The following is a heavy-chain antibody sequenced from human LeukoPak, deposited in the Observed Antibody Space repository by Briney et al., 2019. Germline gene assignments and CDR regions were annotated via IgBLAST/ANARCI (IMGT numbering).Heavy chain of an antibody. V-gene: IGHV3-33*01. CDR3: ARDQGTSASGGAKGRFDY. J-gene: IGHJ4*02. CDR2: IWFDGSNK. D-gene: IGHD2-21*01. Sequence: PGGSLRLSCAASGFTFRSNGMHWVRQAPGKGLEWVAVIWFDGSNKYYANPVKDRFTISRDNSKNTLYLQMSSLRVEDTAVYFCARDQGTSASGGAKGRFDYGGQGTLVTVSS. CDR1: GFTFRSNG.